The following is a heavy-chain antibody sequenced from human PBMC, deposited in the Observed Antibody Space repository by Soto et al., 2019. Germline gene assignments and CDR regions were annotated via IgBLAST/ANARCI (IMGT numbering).Heavy chain of an antibody. V-gene: IGHV4-34*01. CDR2: INHSGST. CDR1: GGSFSGYY. CDR3: ARGQLEPPGGFEGNYYGMDV. D-gene: IGHD1-1*01. J-gene: IGHJ6*02. Sequence: SETLSLTCAVYGGSFSGYYWSWIRQPPGKGLEWIGEINHSGSTNYNPSLKSRVTISVDTSKNQFSLKLSSVTAADTAVYYCARGQLEPPGGFEGNYYGMDVWGQGTTVTVSS.